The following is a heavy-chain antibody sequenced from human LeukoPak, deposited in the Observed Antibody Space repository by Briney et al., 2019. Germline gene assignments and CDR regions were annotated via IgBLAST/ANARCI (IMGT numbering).Heavy chain of an antibody. J-gene: IGHJ6*02. CDR1: GYTFTGYY. CDR3: ARAGWRTSYYGMDV. Sequence: ASVKVSCKASGYTFTGYYMHWVRQAPGQGLGWMGWINPNSGGTNYAQKLQGRVTMTRDTSISTAYMELSRLRSDDTAVYYCARAGWRTSYYGMDVWGQGTTVTVSS. CDR2: INPNSGGT. V-gene: IGHV1-2*02. D-gene: IGHD5-24*01.